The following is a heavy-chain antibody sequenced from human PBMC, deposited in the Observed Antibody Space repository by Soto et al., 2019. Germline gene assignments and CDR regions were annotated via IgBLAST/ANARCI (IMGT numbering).Heavy chain of an antibody. CDR3: VRISNGWYGPNYGMDV. J-gene: IGHJ6*02. Sequence: GSLRLSCAASGFTFSSYAMSWVRQAPGKGLEWVSAISGSGGSTYYADSVKGRFTISRDNSKNTVYLQMGSLRAEDMAVYYCVRISNGWYGPNYGMDVWGQGTTVTVSS. V-gene: IGHV3-23*01. CDR2: ISGSGGST. CDR1: GFTFSSYA. D-gene: IGHD6-19*01.